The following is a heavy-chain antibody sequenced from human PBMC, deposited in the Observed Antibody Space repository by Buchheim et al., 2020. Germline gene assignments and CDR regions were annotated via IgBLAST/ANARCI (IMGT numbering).Heavy chain of an antibody. Sequence: EVQLVESGGGLVKPGGSLRLSCAASGFTFSSYSMNWVRQAPGKGLEWVSSISGGSSYIYYADSVTGRFTISRDNAKNSLYLQMNSLRAEDTAVYYCARGSGARIVVGTPFDYWGQGIL. CDR3: ARGSGARIVVGTPFDY. V-gene: IGHV3-21*01. D-gene: IGHD3-22*01. CDR2: ISGGSSYI. J-gene: IGHJ4*02. CDR1: GFTFSSYS.